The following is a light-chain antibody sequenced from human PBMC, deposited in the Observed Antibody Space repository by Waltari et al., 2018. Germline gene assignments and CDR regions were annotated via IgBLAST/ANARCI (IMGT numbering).Light chain of an antibody. CDR3: QQRHNWPLT. J-gene: IGKJ4*01. CDR1: QGVRVY. V-gene: IGKV3-11*01. Sequence: IVLTQSPATLSLSPGERATLSCRASQGVRVYLAWYQQKPGQAPRLLIYDKSNRASGTPDRFSGSGSGTDFSLSISSLEPEDFAVYYCQQRHNWPLTFGGGTKVEIK. CDR2: DKS.